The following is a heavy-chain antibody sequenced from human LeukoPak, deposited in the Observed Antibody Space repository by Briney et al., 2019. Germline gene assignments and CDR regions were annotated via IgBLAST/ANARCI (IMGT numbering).Heavy chain of an antibody. CDR1: GFSFSDNH. Sequence: PAGSLRLSCAASGFSFSDNHVDWVRQAPGKGLEWIGRSRNKANAYSTVYAGPVKGRFTISRDEPKNSLYLQMNSLRTEDTAVYYCSRVFYYGSSGYYPDHWGQGTQVTVSS. D-gene: IGHD3-22*01. J-gene: IGHJ4*02. V-gene: IGHV3-72*01. CDR3: SRVFYYGSSGYYPDH. CDR2: SRNKANAYST.